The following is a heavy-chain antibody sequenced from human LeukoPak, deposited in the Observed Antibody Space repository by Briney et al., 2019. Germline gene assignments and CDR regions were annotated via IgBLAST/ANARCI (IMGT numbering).Heavy chain of an antibody. CDR1: GYTFTSYY. Sequence: GASVNVSCKASGYTFTSYYMHWVRQAPGQGLEWMGIINPSGGSTSYAQKFQGRVTMTRDMSTSTVYMELSSLRSEDTAVYYCARDRHLTGTTYGALGYWGQGTLVTVSS. CDR2: INPSGGST. J-gene: IGHJ4*02. D-gene: IGHD1-7*01. V-gene: IGHV1-46*01. CDR3: ARDRHLTGTTYGALGY.